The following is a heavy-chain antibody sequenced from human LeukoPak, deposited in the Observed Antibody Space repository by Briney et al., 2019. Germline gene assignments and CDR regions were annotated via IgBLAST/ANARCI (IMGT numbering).Heavy chain of an antibody. V-gene: IGHV3-23*01. J-gene: IGHJ6*03. D-gene: IGHD3-9*01. CDR2: ISGSGSGAST. CDR1: GFTFSSSA. Sequence: GGSLRLSCAASGFTFSSSAMSWVRQAPGKGLEWVSNISGSGSGASTYYADSGKGRFTISRDNSKNTLYLQMSSLRAEDTAVYYCAKQGRDWLRDYYYYMDVWGKGTTVTISS. CDR3: AKQGRDWLRDYYYYMDV.